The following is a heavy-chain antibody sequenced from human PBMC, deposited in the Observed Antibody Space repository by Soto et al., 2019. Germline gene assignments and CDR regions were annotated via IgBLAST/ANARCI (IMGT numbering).Heavy chain of an antibody. J-gene: IGHJ3*02. D-gene: IGHD2-15*01. CDR2: ISAYNGNT. CDR1: GYTFTSYG. CDR3: ARERYCSGGSCHELDAFDI. Sequence: QVPLVQSGAEVKKPGASVKVSCKASGYTFTSYGISWVRQAPGQGLEWMGWISAYNGNTNYAQKLQGRVTMTTDTSTSTAYMELRSLRSDDTAVYYCARERYCSGGSCHELDAFDIWGQGTMVTVSS. V-gene: IGHV1-18*01.